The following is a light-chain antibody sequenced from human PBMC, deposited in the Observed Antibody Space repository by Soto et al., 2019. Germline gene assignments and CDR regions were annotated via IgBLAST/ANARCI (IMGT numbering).Light chain of an antibody. J-gene: IGKJ4*01. V-gene: IGKV3-11*01. CDR3: QHRVIGPT. CDR1: QSVSSY. CDR2: DVS. Sequence: EIALTQSPATLSLSPGERATLSCRAAQSVSSYLGWYQQKPGQAPRLLISDVSRRATGIPARFSGSGFGTDFTLTISSLEPEDTAVYYCQHRVIGPTFGGGTMVEIK.